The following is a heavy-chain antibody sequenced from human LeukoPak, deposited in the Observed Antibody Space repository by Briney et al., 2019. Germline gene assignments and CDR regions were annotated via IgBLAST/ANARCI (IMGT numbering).Heavy chain of an antibody. V-gene: IGHV4-34*01. CDR2: INHSGST. Sequence: SETLSLTCAVYGGSFSGYYWSWIRQPPGKGLEWIGEINHSGSTNYNPSLKSRVTISVDTSKNQFSLKLSSVTAADTAVYYCARAVLRYFPYWGQGTLVTVSS. CDR1: GGSFSGYY. CDR3: ARAVLRYFPY. J-gene: IGHJ4*02. D-gene: IGHD3-9*01.